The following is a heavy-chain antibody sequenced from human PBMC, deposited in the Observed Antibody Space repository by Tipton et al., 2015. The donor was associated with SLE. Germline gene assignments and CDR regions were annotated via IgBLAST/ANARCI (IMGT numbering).Heavy chain of an antibody. V-gene: IGHV5-51*03. J-gene: IGHJ3*02. CDR1: GYSFTSYW. CDR2: IYPGDSDT. Sequence: VQLVQSGAEVKKPGESLKISCKGSGYSFTSYWIGWVRQMPRKGLEWMGIIYPGDSDTRYSPSFQGQVTISADKSISTAYLQWSSLKASDTAMYYCARPARVLEWFSAFDIWGQGTMVTVSS. CDR3: ARPARVLEWFSAFDI. D-gene: IGHD3-3*01.